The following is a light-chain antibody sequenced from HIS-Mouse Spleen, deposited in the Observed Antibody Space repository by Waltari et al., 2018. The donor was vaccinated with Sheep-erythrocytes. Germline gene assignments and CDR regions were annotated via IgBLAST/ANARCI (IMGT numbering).Light chain of an antibody. V-gene: IGLV1-44*01. Sequence: ISCSGSSSNIGSNTVNWYQQLPGTAPKLLIYSNNQRPSGVPDRFSGSKSGTSASLAISGLQSKDEADYYCAAWDDSLNGVVFGGGTKLTVL. CDR3: AAWDDSLNGVV. CDR1: SSNIGSNT. CDR2: SNN. J-gene: IGLJ2*01.